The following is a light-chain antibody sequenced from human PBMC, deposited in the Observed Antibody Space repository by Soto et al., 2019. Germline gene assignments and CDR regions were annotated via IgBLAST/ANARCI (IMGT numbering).Light chain of an antibody. CDR1: QSVSSSY. Sequence: ETVLTKSPGTVSLSPGERATISCMASQSVSSSYLAWYQQNAGQDHRLLIYGESSRATGITDRFSRSGSGTDFTLTLSRLEPEEAAVYYCQPYGSSPLTFGPRNKVDIK. V-gene: IGKV3-20*01. CDR3: QPYGSSPLT. J-gene: IGKJ3*01. CDR2: GES.